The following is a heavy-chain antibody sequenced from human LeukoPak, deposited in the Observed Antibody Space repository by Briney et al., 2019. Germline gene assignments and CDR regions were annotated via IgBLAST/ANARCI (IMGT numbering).Heavy chain of an antibody. Sequence: KPSETLSLTCAASGGSISSYCWSWVRQPPGKGLEWIGYIYYSGSNNYNPSVKSRVAMSVAASTKQFSLKLSPLTAADTAVYYCARGGTAVIAPYAFDIWGQGKMVTVSS. CDR2: IYYSGSN. V-gene: IGHV4-59*01. J-gene: IGHJ3*02. CDR3: ARGGTAVIAPYAFDI. D-gene: IGHD4-23*01. CDR1: GGSISSYC.